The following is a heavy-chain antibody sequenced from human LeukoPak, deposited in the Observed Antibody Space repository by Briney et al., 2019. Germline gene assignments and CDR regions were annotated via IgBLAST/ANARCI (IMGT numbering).Heavy chain of an antibody. Sequence: GSLKLSCATSGFTFKNYVMNWVRPAPGKGLEWVSAITDSSTSTYYADSVKGRFTISRHNSKNTLYLQMNSLRAEDTAVYYCAKGSSSSRPYYFDYWGQGTLVTVSS. V-gene: IGHV3-23*01. CDR1: GFTFKNYV. CDR3: AKGSSSSRPYYFDY. CDR2: ITDSSTST. D-gene: IGHD6-13*01. J-gene: IGHJ4*02.